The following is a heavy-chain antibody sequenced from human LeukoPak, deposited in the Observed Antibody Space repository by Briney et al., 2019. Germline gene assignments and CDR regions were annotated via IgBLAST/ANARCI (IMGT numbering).Heavy chain of an antibody. Sequence: ASVKVSCKASGYSFTDYYMHWVRQAPGQGLEWMGWINPNSGATSYAQKFQGRVTMTRDTSISTAYMELSSLRSDDTAVYYCARGYAEYWGQGTLVTVSS. CDR3: ARGYAEY. V-gene: IGHV1-2*02. CDR2: INPNSGAT. J-gene: IGHJ4*02. CDR1: GYSFTDYY. D-gene: IGHD3-16*01.